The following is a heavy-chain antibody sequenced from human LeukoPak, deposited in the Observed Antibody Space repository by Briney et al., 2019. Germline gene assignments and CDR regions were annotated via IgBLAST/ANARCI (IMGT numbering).Heavy chain of an antibody. J-gene: IGHJ4*02. CDR3: AREASGSSDFDY. CDR2: IYYSGST. CDR1: GGSISSSDYY. D-gene: IGHD3-10*01. V-gene: IGHV4-30-4*01. Sequence: SETLSLACTVSGGSISSSDYYCSWIRQPPGKGLEWIGYIYYSGSTYYNPSLKSRVTISVGTSKNQFSLKLSSVTAADTAVYYCAREASGSSDFDYWGQGTLVTVSS.